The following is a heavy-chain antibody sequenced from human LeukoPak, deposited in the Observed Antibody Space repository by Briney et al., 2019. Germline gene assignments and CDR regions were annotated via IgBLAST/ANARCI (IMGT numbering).Heavy chain of an antibody. CDR3: ARALPDFWSAYLTYFDY. CDR1: GFTFSNAW. CDR2: ISGSGGST. J-gene: IGHJ4*02. V-gene: IGHV3-23*01. Sequence: PGGSLRLSCAASGFTFSNAWMSWVRQAPGKGLEWVSAISGSGGSTYYADSVKGRFTISRDNAKNSLYLQMNSLRAEDTAVYYCARALPDFWSAYLTYFDYWGQGTLVTVSS. D-gene: IGHD3-3*01.